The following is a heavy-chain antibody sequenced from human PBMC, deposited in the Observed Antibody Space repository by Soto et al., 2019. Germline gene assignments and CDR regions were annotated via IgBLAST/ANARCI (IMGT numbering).Heavy chain of an antibody. CDR1: GGSITSSY. CDR2: IYYSGST. V-gene: IGHV4-59*01. D-gene: IGHD3-9*01. J-gene: IGHJ4*02. Sequence: QVQLQESGPGLVKPSETLSLTCTVSGGSITSSYWSWIRQPPGKGLEWIGYIYYSGSTNYNPSLKRRVTISVDTSKNQFSLXLSSVTAADTAVYFCARGLRYFDXWGQGTXXXXS. CDR3: ARGLRYFDX.